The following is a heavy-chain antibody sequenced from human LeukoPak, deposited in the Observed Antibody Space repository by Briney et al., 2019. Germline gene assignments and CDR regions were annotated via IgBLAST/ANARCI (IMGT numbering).Heavy chain of an antibody. CDR1: GGSISGSRYY. CDR3: ARDGFAYYYGSGTNLNWFDP. Sequence: PSETLSLTRTVSGGSISGSRYYWAWIRQPPGKGLEWIGSMHYSGNFYSGSAYYNPTLRSRVTISVDTSQNQFSLKVNSVTAADTAVYYCARDGFAYYYGSGTNLNWFDPWGQGTLVTVSS. J-gene: IGHJ5*02. CDR2: MHYSGNFYSGSA. V-gene: IGHV4-39*07. D-gene: IGHD3-10*01.